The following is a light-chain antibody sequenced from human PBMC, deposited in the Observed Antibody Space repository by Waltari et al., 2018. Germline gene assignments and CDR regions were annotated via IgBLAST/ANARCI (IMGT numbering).Light chain of an antibody. CDR1: RSDVGSYNL. V-gene: IGLV2-23*01. CDR2: EDS. J-gene: IGLJ3*02. Sequence: HSALTQPASVSGSPGQSITISCTGTRSDVGSYNLVSWYQQHPDKAPKLMIYEDSKRPSGVSSRFSGSKSGNTASLTISGLQAEDEADYYCCSYAGSSTVVFGGGTKLTVL. CDR3: CSYAGSSTVV.